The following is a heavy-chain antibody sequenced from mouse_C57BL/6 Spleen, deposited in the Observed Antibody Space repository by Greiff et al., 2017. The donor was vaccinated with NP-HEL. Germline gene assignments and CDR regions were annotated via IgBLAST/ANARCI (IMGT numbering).Heavy chain of an antibody. Sequence: EVKLMESGPELVKPGASVKMSCKASGYTFTDYNMHWVKQSHGKSLEWIGYINPNNGGTSYNQKFKGKATLTVNKSSSTAYMELRSLTSEDSAVYYCARNYYGSSYGDFDVWGTGTTVTVSS. CDR2: INPNNGGT. CDR1: GYTFTDYN. J-gene: IGHJ1*03. V-gene: IGHV1-22*01. CDR3: ARNYYGSSYGDFDV. D-gene: IGHD1-1*01.